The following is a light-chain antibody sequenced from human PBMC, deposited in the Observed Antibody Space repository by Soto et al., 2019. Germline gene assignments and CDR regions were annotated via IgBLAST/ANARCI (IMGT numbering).Light chain of an antibody. CDR1: QRASTSF. CDR3: QQYGGSPPGVT. V-gene: IGKV3-20*01. Sequence: EIVLTQSPGTLSLSPGETATLSCRASQRASTSFIAWYQQKPGQAPRLLMYGAFNRAIVIPDRFSGSGSGTDFTLIISRLEPEDFAVYYCQQYGGSPPGVTFGGGTKVEIK. J-gene: IGKJ4*01. CDR2: GAF.